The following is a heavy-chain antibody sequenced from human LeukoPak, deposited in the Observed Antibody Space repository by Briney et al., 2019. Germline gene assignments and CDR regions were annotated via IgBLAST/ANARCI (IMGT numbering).Heavy chain of an antibody. CDR1: GGSISSSGYY. V-gene: IGHV4-39*07. CDR3: ARGPYYFDS. Sequence: NTSETLSLTCTVSGGSISSSGYYWGWIRQPPGKGLEWIGSIYYSGGNYYNPSLNSRVTISVDTSKNQFSLRLSSVTAADTAVYYCARGPYYFDSWGPGTLSPSPQ. CDR2: IYYSGGN. J-gene: IGHJ4*02.